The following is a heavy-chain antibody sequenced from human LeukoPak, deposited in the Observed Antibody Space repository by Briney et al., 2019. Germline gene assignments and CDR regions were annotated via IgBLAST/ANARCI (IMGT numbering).Heavy chain of an antibody. CDR1: GGSISSYY. J-gene: IGHJ4*02. V-gene: IGHV4-59*01. CDR3: ARALYSPYSSGHFDY. Sequence: SVTLSLTCTVSGGSISSYYWSWIPQPPGKGLEWIGYLYYSGSTNYNPSLKSRVTISVDTSKNQFSLKLSSVTAADTAVYYCARALYSPYSSGHFDYWGQGTLVTVSS. CDR2: LYYSGST. D-gene: IGHD6-19*01.